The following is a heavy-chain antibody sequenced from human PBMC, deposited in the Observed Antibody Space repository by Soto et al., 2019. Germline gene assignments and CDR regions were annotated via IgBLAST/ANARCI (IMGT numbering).Heavy chain of an antibody. CDR1: GFTFSSSS. D-gene: IGHD1-1*01. CDR3: AAVPGDFDC. V-gene: IGHV1-58*01. J-gene: IGHJ4*02. Sequence: SVKVSCKASGFTFSSSSVQWVRQARGQRLEWIGWIVIGTGNTNYAQRFQGRVTFTRDVSTSTAYMELSSLRSEDTAVYYCAAVPGDFDCWGQGTLVTVSS. CDR2: IVIGTGNT.